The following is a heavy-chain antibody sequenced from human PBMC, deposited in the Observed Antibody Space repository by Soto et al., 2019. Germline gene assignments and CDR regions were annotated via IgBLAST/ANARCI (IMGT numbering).Heavy chain of an antibody. J-gene: IGHJ6*03. CDR1: GGSFSGYY. Sequence: SETLSLTCAVYGGSFSGYYWSWIRQPPGKGLEWIGEINHSGSTNYNPSLKSRVTISVDTSKNQFSLKLSSVTAADTAVYYCARGTPPEYSSSSGHYYYYYYMDVWGKGTTVTVSS. V-gene: IGHV4-34*01. CDR2: INHSGST. D-gene: IGHD6-6*01. CDR3: ARGTPPEYSSSSGHYYYYYYMDV.